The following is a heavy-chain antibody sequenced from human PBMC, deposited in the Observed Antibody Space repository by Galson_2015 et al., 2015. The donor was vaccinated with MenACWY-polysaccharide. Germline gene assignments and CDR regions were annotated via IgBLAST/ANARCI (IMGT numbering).Heavy chain of an antibody. V-gene: IGHV3-74*01. D-gene: IGHD3-10*01. Sequence: QAPGKGLVWVSRINSDGSGTSYADSVKGRFTISRDNAKNTLYLQMNSLRAEDTAVYYCARGIISMVRGVGITSSWFDPWGQGTLVLGSS. CDR2: INSDGSGT. CDR3: ARGIISMVRGVGITSSWFDP. J-gene: IGHJ5*02.